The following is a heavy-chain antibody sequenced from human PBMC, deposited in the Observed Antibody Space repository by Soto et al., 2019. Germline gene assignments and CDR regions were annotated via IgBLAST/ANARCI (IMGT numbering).Heavy chain of an antibody. CDR2: ISAFNGDT. J-gene: IGHJ4*02. CDR3: ATGGTGDY. V-gene: IGHV1-18*01. Sequence: QVQLVQTRAKVKKPGASVKVSCKASGYTFTSYGISWVRQAPGQGLEWMGWISAFNGDTNYAQRLQDRVTMTTDTSTSKAYMELRSLRSDDTAVFYCATGGTGDYWGQGTLVTVSS. CDR1: GYTFTSYG. D-gene: IGHD2-8*02.